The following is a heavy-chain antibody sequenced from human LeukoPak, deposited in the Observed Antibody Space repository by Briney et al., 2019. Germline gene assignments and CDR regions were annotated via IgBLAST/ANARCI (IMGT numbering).Heavy chain of an antibody. CDR3: ATDDVTTGTKTALGY. V-gene: IGHV1-58*01. J-gene: IGHJ4*02. CDR2: IVVGSGNT. D-gene: IGHD1-1*01. CDR1: GFTFTSSA. Sequence: SVRVSCKASGFTFTSSAVQWVRQARGQGLEWIGWIVVGSGNTNYAQKFQERVTINRDMSTSTAYMELSSLRSEDTAVYYCATDDVTTGTKTALGYWGQGTLVTVSS.